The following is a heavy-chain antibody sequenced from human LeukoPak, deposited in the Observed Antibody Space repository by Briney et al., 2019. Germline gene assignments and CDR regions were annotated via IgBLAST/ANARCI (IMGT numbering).Heavy chain of an antibody. J-gene: IGHJ4*02. CDR1: GFTVSSNY. Sequence: QPGGSLRLSCAASGFTVSSNYINWVRQAPGKGLEWVSVIYSGGSTYYADSVKGRFTISRDNSKNTLYLQMNSLRAEDTAVYYCARGHYYDSSGYYPWGFDYWGQGTLVTVSS. CDR2: IYSGGST. V-gene: IGHV3-53*01. CDR3: ARGHYYDSSGYYPWGFDY. D-gene: IGHD3-22*01.